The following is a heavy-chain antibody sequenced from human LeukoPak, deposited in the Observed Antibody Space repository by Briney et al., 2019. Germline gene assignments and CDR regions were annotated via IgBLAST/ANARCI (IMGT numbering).Heavy chain of an antibody. CDR1: GFTFSSYS. D-gene: IGHD2-2*01. CDR2: ISSSSSYI. V-gene: IGHV3-21*01. CDR3: ARGRGQLLSQIYFGY. J-gene: IGHJ4*02. Sequence: GGSLRLSCAASGFTFSSYSMNWVRQAPGKGLEWVSSISSSSSYIYYADSVKGRFTISRDNAKNSLYLQMNSLRAEDTAVYYCARGRGQLLSQIYFGYWGQGTLVTVSS.